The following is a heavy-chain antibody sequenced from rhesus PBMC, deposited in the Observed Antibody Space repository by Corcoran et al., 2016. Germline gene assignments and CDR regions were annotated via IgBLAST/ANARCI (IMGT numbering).Heavy chain of an antibody. J-gene: IGHJ6*01. CDR3: ATTRYGSSLYGLDS. CDR2: VDPEAGEA. Sequence: EVQLVQSGAEVKKPGASVKISCKASGYTFTDYYLHWVRQAPGKGLEWSGRVDPEAGEANYAQKFQARVTLTADTSPDTAYMELSSLRSEDTAMYYCATTRYGSSLYGLDSWGQGVVVTVSS. CDR1: GYTFTDYY. D-gene: IGHD4-29*01. V-gene: IGHV1-111*02.